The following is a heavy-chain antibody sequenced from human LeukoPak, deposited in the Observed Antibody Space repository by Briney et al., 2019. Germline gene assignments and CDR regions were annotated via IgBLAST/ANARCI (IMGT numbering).Heavy chain of an antibody. J-gene: IGHJ4*02. CDR2: IYYSGST. V-gene: IGHV4-61*01. Sequence: SETLSLTCTVSGGSVSSGRYYWSWIRQPPGKGLEWIGYIYYSGSTNYNPSLKSRVTISVDTSKNQFSLKLSSVTAADTAVYYCARMGMAARAYYFDYWGQGTLVTVSS. CDR3: ARMGMAARAYYFDY. D-gene: IGHD6-13*01. CDR1: GGSVSSGRYY.